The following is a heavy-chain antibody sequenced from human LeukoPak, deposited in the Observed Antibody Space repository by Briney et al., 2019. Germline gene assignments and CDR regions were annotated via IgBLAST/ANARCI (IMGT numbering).Heavy chain of an antibody. CDR3: AKDPRLGYYYYDSSGYSALFGY. D-gene: IGHD3-22*01. Sequence: PGGSLRLSCAASGFTFSSYAMSWVRQAPGKGLEWVSAISGSGGSTYYADSVKGRFTISRDNSKNTLYLQMNSLRAEDTAVYYCAKDPRLGYYYYDSSGYSALFGYWGQGTLVTVSS. J-gene: IGHJ4*02. V-gene: IGHV3-23*01. CDR1: GFTFSSYA. CDR2: ISGSGGST.